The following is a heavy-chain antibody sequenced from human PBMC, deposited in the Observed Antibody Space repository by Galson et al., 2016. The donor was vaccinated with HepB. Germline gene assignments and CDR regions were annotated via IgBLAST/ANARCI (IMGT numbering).Heavy chain of an antibody. CDR1: GFTFSNDW. J-gene: IGHJ4*02. Sequence: SLRLSCAASGFTFSNDWMRWVRQAPGKGLEWVAFISYDESNILYADSVKGRFNISRDISKNTLYLQMNSLRADDTAVYYCARGLWGIAEAGRPGDYWGQGTLVTVSS. CDR3: ARGLWGIAEAGRPGDY. CDR2: ISYDESNI. D-gene: IGHD6-13*01. V-gene: IGHV3-30*03.